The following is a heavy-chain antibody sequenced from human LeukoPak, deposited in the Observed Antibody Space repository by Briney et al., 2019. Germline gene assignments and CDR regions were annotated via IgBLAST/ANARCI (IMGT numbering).Heavy chain of an antibody. Sequence: SLRLSCAASGFTLSSYAMRWVRQAPGKGLEWEGFIRSRSYGGTTEYAASVRGRFTISRDDSKSIAYLQVNSLKTEDTAVYYCTRVRSGNDFDYWGQGTLGTVSS. CDR3: TRVRSGNDFDY. CDR1: GFTLSSYA. CDR2: IRSRSYGGTT. V-gene: IGHV3-49*04. D-gene: IGHD3-10*01. J-gene: IGHJ4*02.